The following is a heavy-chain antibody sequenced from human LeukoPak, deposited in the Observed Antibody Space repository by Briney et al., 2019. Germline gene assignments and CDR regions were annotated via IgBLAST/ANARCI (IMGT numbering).Heavy chain of an antibody. D-gene: IGHD7-27*01. CDR2: INPSGGST. J-gene: IGHJ4*02. CDR3: ARSGLTGLFDY. V-gene: IGHV1-46*01. Sequence: ASVKVPCKASGYTFTSYYMHWLRQAPGQRLEWMGMINPSGGSTSYAQKFQGRVTMTRDTSTSTVYMELSSLRSEDTAVYYCARSGLTGLFDYWGRGTLVTVSS. CDR1: GYTFTSYY.